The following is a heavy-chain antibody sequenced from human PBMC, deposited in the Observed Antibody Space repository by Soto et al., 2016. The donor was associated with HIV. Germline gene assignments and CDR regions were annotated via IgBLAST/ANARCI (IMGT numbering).Heavy chain of an antibody. CDR3: ARGSLVDTAMVNPWD. CDR2: INPNSGGT. J-gene: IGHJ4*02. D-gene: IGHD5-18*01. Sequence: QVQLGQSGAEMKKPGASVKVSCKASGYAFTGYYMHWVRQAPGQGLEWMGWINPNSGGTNYAQKFQGRVTMTRDMSISTAYMELSRLTSDDTAVYYCARGSLVDTAMVNPWDWGQGTLLTVSS. V-gene: IGHV1-2*02. CDR1: GYAFTGYY.